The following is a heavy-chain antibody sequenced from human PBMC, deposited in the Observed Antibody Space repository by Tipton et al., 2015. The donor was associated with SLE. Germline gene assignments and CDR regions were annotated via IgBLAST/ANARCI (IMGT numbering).Heavy chain of an antibody. CDR2: IFTSGNT. CDR3: AREESSSWFPDAFDI. CDR1: GDSINSGRRY. D-gene: IGHD6-6*01. V-gene: IGHV4-61*02. Sequence: TLSLTCNVSGDSINSGRRYWSWIRQPAGKGLEWIGRIFTSGNTNYNPSLKSRITISVDTSKNQFFPKLSSVTAADTALYYCAREESSSWFPDAFDIWGQGTMVTVSS. J-gene: IGHJ3*02.